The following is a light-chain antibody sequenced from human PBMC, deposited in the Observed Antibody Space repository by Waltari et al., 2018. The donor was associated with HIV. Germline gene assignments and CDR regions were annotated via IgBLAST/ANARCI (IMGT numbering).Light chain of an antibody. CDR1: QNIGRW. CDR2: KAS. CDR3: QRSNISSGT. J-gene: IGKJ1*01. V-gene: IGKV1-5*03. Sequence: DMQMTQSPATLSASLGDRVKITCRASQNIGRWLAWYQQKPGKAPKVLIYKASTLESGVPSRFSGSGSGTEFTLTINSLQPDDLATYYCQRSNISSGTFGQGTKVEI.